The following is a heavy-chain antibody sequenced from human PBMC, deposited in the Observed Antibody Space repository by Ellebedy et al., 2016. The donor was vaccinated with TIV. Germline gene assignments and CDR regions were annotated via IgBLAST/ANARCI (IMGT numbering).Heavy chain of an antibody. Sequence: GGSLRLSXAASGFSFSSFWMSWVRQAPGKGLEWLANIKEDGSEKHHVDSVKGRFTISRDNSKNTLYLQMNSLRAEDTALYYCVKGRSGLQYYGIDVWGQGTTVTVSS. CDR1: GFSFSSFW. CDR2: IKEDGSEK. D-gene: IGHD3-10*01. CDR3: VKGRSGLQYYGIDV. J-gene: IGHJ6*02. V-gene: IGHV3-7*03.